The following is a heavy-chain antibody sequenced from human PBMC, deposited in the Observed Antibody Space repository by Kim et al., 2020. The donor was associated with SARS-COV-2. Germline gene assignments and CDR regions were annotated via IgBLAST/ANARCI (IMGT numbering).Heavy chain of an antibody. J-gene: IGHJ6*02. D-gene: IGHD3-10*01. CDR3: TTEGITMVRGVIRYYYYGMYV. CDR1: GFTFSNAW. CDR2: IKSKTDGGTT. V-gene: IGHV3-15*01. Sequence: GGSLRLSCAASGFTFSNAWMSWVRQAPGKGLEWVGRIKSKTDGGTTDYAAPVKGRFTISRDDSKNTLYLQMNSLKTEDTSVYYCTTEGITMVRGVIRYYYYGMYVWGQGTTVTVSS.